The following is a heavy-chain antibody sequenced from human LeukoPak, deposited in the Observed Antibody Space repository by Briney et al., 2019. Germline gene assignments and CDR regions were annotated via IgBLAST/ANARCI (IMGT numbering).Heavy chain of an antibody. CDR1: GFTFSSYV. Sequence: PGRSLRLSCAGSGFTFSSYVVHWVRQAPGRGLEWVSSLSEGGDTAYYADSVKGRFTIYRDNSRDTLYLQVNSLRADDTALYYCAFSPLGDNYGFPYWGQGALVIVSS. J-gene: IGHJ4*02. V-gene: IGHV3-23*01. CDR2: LSEGGDTA. CDR3: AFSPLGDNYGFPY. D-gene: IGHD5-18*01.